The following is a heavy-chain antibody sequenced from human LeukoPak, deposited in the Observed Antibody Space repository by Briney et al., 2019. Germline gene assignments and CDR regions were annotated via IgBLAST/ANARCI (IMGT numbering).Heavy chain of an antibody. Sequence: PSETLSLTCTVSGGSISSYYWSWIRQPPGKGLEWIGYIYTSGSTNYNPSLKSRVTISVDTSKNQFSPKLSSVTAADTAVYYCARLYYDSSGFHRPFFDYWGQGTLVTVSS. CDR3: ARLYYDSSGFHRPFFDY. CDR2: IYTSGST. V-gene: IGHV4-4*09. D-gene: IGHD3-22*01. J-gene: IGHJ4*02. CDR1: GGSISSYY.